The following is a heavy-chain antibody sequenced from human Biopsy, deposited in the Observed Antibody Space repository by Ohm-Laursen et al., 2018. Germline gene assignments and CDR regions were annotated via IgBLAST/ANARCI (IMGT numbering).Heavy chain of an antibody. CDR2: ISSSGTTI. Sequence: SLRLSCAASGFNFRDYNMNWIRQAPGKGLEWISHISSSGTTIYYGGVVRGRFTISRDNDKNSLFLQMNSLRADDTAVYYCTGRYDIGAYGVDVWGQGTTVIVSS. D-gene: IGHD3-9*01. CDR1: GFNFRDYN. J-gene: IGHJ6*02. CDR3: TGRYDIGAYGVDV. V-gene: IGHV3-11*01.